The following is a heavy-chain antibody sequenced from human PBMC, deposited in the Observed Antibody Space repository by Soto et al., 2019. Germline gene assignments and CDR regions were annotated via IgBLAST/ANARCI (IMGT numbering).Heavy chain of an antibody. Sequence: EVRLLESGGGSVPPGASARLSCLTSGFMFDNYAMSWVRQRPARGLEWVAGISGSGHATYYTQSVRGRFTISRDKSKKTVFLQMNNLRTEDTAIYYCAKGRYFDSSGGCANYWGLGTLVTVSS. J-gene: IGHJ4*02. CDR3: AKGRYFDSSGGCANY. CDR1: GFMFDNYA. CDR2: ISGSGHAT. D-gene: IGHD3-22*01. V-gene: IGHV3-23*01.